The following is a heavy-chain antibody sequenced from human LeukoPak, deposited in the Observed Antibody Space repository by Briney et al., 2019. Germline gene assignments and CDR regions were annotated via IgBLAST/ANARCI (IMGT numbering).Heavy chain of an antibody. CDR3: ARLLKYYYDSSGYGEDWYFDL. Sequence: GGSLRLSCAASGFTFSNFWMSWVRQAPGKGLEWISYISRSGDTIYYADSVKGRFTISRDNANNSLYLQMNSLRDEDTAVYFCARLLKYYYDSSGYGEDWYFDLWGRGTLVTVSS. D-gene: IGHD3-22*01. J-gene: IGHJ2*01. CDR2: ISRSGDTI. V-gene: IGHV3-48*02. CDR1: GFTFSNFW.